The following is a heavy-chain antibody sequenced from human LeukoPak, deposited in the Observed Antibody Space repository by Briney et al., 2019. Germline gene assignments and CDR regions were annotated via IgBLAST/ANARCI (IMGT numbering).Heavy chain of an antibody. V-gene: IGHV1-8*01. CDR3: ARGPGGWGFFDY. J-gene: IGHJ4*02. D-gene: IGHD6-19*01. Sequence: ASVKVSCKASGYIFTSYDINWVRQATGQGLEWMGWMNPNSGNTGYAQKFQGRVTMTRNTSISTAYMELSSLRSEDTAVYYCARGPGGWGFFDYWGQGTLVTVSS. CDR1: GYIFTSYD. CDR2: MNPNSGNT.